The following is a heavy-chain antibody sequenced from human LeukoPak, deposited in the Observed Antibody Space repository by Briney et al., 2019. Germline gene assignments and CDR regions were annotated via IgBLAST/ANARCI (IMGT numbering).Heavy chain of an antibody. Sequence: QPGGSLRLSCAASGFTFSSYWMSWVRQAPGKGLEWVANIKQDGSEKYYVDSVKGRFTISRDNAKNSLYLQMNSLRAQDTAVYYCARHGDTARLKSAFDIWGQGTMVTVSS. CDR2: IKQDGSEK. D-gene: IGHD5-18*01. CDR1: GFTFSSYW. J-gene: IGHJ3*02. V-gene: IGHV3-7*01. CDR3: ARHGDTARLKSAFDI.